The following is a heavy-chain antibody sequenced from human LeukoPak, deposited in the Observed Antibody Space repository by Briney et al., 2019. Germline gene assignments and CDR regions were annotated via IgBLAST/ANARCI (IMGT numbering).Heavy chain of an antibody. CDR3: VRHGTYCSSTSCPGWFDP. D-gene: IGHD2-2*01. CDR1: GGSISTYY. V-gene: IGHV4-59*08. CDR2: IYYSGST. J-gene: IGHJ5*02. Sequence: KSSETLSLTCTVSGGSISTYYWSWIRQPPGKGLEWIGYIYYSGSTNYNPSLKSRVTISVDTSKNQFSLKLSSVTAADTAVYYCVRHGTYCSSTSCPGWFDPWGQGTLVTVSS.